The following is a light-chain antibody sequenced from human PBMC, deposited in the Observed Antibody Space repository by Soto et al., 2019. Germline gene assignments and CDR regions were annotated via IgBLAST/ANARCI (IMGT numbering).Light chain of an antibody. J-gene: IGLJ1*01. CDR2: EVS. CDR3: SLYTSENAYV. Sequence: QSVLTQPPSVSGSPGQSVTISCTGTSTDFVSYNRVSWYQQPPGTAPKLMIYEVSKRSSGVPDRFSGSKSGNTASLTISGLQAADEADYYCSLYTSENAYVFGTGTKVTV. V-gene: IGLV2-18*01. CDR1: STDFVSYNR.